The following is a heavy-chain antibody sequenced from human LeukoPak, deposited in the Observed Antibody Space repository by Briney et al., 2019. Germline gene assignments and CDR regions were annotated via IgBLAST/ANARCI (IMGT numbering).Heavy chain of an antibody. CDR3: ARHIQIAFRVFRLGWIDP. CDR2: VYYSGST. Sequence: GSLRLSCAASGFTFSDYNMNWIRQAPGKGLEWIGRVYYSGSTYYNPSLKSRVTMSVGTSKNQFSLKLSSVTAADTAVYYCARHIQIAFRVFRLGWIDPWGQGTLVTVSS. V-gene: IGHV4-59*05. J-gene: IGHJ5*02. CDR1: GFTFSDYN. D-gene: IGHD3-3*02.